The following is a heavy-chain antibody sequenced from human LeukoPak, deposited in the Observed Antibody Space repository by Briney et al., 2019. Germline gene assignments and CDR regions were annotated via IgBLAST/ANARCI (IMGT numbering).Heavy chain of an antibody. CDR1: GGSITSYY. J-gene: IGHJ3*02. Sequence: SETLSLTCTVSGGSITSYYWSWIRQPPGKGLEWIGYIHYSGSTDSNPSLKSRVTISIDTSKNQFSLKLSSVTAADTAVYYCARADDSSGYYPDDAFDIWGQGTMVTVSS. V-gene: IGHV4-59*01. D-gene: IGHD3-22*01. CDR3: ARADDSSGYYPDDAFDI. CDR2: IHYSGST.